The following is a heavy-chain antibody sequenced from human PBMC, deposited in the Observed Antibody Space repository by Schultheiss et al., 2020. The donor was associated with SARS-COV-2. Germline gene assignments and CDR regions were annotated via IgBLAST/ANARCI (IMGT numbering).Heavy chain of an antibody. CDR1: GFTFSSYE. J-gene: IGHJ4*02. Sequence: GGSLRLSCAASGFTFSSYEMNWVRQAPGKGLEWVSYISSSGSTIYYADSVKGRFTISRDNAKNSLYLQMNSLRAEDTAVYYCARKFGYDSSGYSPFDYWGQGTLVTVSS. V-gene: IGHV3-48*03. D-gene: IGHD3-22*01. CDR2: ISSSGSTI. CDR3: ARKFGYDSSGYSPFDY.